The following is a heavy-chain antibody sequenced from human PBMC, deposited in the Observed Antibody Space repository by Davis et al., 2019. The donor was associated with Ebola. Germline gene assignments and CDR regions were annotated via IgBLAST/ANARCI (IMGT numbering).Heavy chain of an antibody. Sequence: GGSLRLSCAASGFTFNQYAMTWVRQAPGKGLEWVSTISKSGRDTNYADSVKGRLSVSRDNSKNTAYLQMHSLRVEDTAIYYCAKDNYAVNIMVGAFDIWGQGTVVTGSS. D-gene: IGHD2-21*01. CDR3: AKDNYAVNIMVGAFDI. CDR1: GFTFNQYA. V-gene: IGHV3-23*01. CDR2: ISKSGRDT. J-gene: IGHJ3*02.